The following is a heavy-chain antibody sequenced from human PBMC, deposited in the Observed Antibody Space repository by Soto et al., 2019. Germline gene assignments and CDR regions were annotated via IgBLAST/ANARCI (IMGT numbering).Heavy chain of an antibody. D-gene: IGHD2-15*01. V-gene: IGHV4-30-4*01. CDR2: IYYSGST. Sequence: QVQLQESGPGLVKPSQTLSLTCTVSGGSISSGDYYWSWIRQPPGKGLERIGYIYYSGSTYYNPSLKSRVTISVDTSKNQFSLKLSSVTAADTAVYYCARGLGYCSGGSCRFDPWGQGTLVTVSS. CDR3: ARGLGYCSGGSCRFDP. J-gene: IGHJ5*02. CDR1: GGSISSGDYY.